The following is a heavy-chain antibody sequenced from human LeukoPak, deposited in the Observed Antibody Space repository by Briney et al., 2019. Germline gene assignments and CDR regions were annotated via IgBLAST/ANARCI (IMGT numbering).Heavy chain of an antibody. CDR3: ARDSRGEYYYFWSDFDY. J-gene: IGHJ4*02. CDR2: ISSSSSTI. D-gene: IGHD3-3*01. CDR1: GLTLSRDS. V-gene: IGHV3-48*01. Sequence: GGPLRLSCAGSGLTLSRDSINGVREAPGKRLEWVSCISSSSSTIYYADSVKGRFTISRDNAKNSLYLQMNSLRAEDTAVYYCARDSRGEYYYFWSDFDYWGQGTLVTVSS.